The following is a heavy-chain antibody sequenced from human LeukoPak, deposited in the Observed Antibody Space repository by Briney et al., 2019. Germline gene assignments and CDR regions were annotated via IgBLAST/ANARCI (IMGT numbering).Heavy chain of an antibody. Sequence: SGGSLRLSCAASGFTFRNHAMNWVRQTPGKGLEWVSRISTDGVNTYYADSVKGRFTISRDTSKDTLHLQMNSLSAEDTAVYYCARCTKYTTGWCNWFDPWGQGTLVTVSS. CDR2: ISTDGVNT. CDR3: ARCTKYTTGWCNWFDP. CDR1: GFTFRNHA. V-gene: IGHV3-23*01. J-gene: IGHJ5*02. D-gene: IGHD6-19*01.